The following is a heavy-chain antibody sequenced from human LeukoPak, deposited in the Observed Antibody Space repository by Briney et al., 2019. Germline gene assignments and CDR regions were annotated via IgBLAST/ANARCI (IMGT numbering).Heavy chain of an antibody. V-gene: IGHV3-21*01. Sequence: GGSLRLSCAASGFTFSSYSMNWVRQAPGKGLEWVSSISSSSSYIYYADSVKGRFTISRDNAKNSLYLQMNSLKAEDTAVYYCARLRKYCSGGSCYSMYNWFDPWGQGTLVSVSS. D-gene: IGHD2-15*01. CDR2: ISSSSSYI. CDR1: GFTFSSYS. CDR3: ARLRKYCSGGSCYSMYNWFDP. J-gene: IGHJ5*02.